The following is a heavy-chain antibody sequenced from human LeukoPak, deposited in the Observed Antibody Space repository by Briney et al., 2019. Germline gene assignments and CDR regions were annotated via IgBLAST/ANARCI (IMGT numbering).Heavy chain of an antibody. D-gene: IGHD3-22*01. CDR3: AREPYYDNVAFDI. V-gene: IGHV4-30-4*01. CDR2: IYYSGST. CDR1: GGSISSGDYY. J-gene: IGHJ3*02. Sequence: SQTLSLTCTVSGGSISSGDYYWSWIRQPPGKGLEWIGYIYYSGSTYYNPSLKSRVTISVDTSKNQFSLKLSSVTAADTAVYYCAREPYYDNVAFDIWGQGTMVTVSS.